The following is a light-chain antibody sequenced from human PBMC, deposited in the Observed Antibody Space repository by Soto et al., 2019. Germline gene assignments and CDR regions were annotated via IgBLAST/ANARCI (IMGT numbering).Light chain of an antibody. CDR1: QSVSSY. CDR3: QQRRNWPLT. CDR2: DAS. J-gene: IGKJ4*01. Sequence: EIVLTQSPATLSLSPGERATLSCRASQSVSSYLAWYQQKPGQAPRLLIYDASNMATDIPARFSGSGSGTDFTLTISSLEAEDVAVYYCQQRRNWPLTFGGGTKVEIK. V-gene: IGKV3-11*01.